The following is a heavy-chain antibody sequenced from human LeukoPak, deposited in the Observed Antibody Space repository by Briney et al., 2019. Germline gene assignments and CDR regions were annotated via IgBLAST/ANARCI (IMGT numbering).Heavy chain of an antibody. D-gene: IGHD5-12*01. CDR2: TNQEGSEK. Sequence: GGSLRLSCAASGFTLSTYWMSWVRQAPGKGLEGVANTNQEGSEKYYVDSVKGRFTISKHNAKNSLYLQMNSLRAEDTAVYYCARDPKWLDYWGQGTLVTVSS. J-gene: IGHJ4*02. CDR3: ARDPKWLDY. V-gene: IGHV3-7*01. CDR1: GFTLSTYW.